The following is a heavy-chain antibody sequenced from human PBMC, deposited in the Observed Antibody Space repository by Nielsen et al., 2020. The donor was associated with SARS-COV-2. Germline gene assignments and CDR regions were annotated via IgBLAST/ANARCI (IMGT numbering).Heavy chain of an antibody. V-gene: IGHV3-23*01. CDR1: GFTFANYA. Sequence: GESLKISCAASGFTFANYAMSWVRQAPGKGLEWVSSISGGGHSRYYGDSPKGRFTISRDNSKNTLYLQVSSLRAEDTAVYYCGRVGARFCSITSCYVDYWGQGTLVTVSS. CDR3: GRVGARFCSITSCYVDY. J-gene: IGHJ4*02. CDR2: ISGGGHSR. D-gene: IGHD2-2*01.